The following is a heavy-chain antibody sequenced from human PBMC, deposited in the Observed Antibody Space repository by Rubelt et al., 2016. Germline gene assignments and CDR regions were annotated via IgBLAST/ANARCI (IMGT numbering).Heavy chain of an antibody. J-gene: IGHJ4*02. CDR3: AGAASTVTTLLDLGY. Sequence: QVQLVQSGAEVKKPGASVKVSCKASGYTFTSYYRHWVRQAPGQGLEWMGIINPSGGSTSYGKKVQGRGTMTRDTATSTVYTELSSLSSEDTAVYDCAGAASTVTTLLDLGYWGQGTLVTVSS. V-gene: IGHV1-46*01. D-gene: IGHD4-17*01. CDR2: INPSGGST. CDR1: GYTFTSYY.